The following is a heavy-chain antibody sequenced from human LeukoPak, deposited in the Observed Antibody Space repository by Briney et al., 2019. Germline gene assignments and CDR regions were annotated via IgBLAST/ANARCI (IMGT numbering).Heavy chain of an antibody. V-gene: IGHV1-24*01. D-gene: IGHD3-10*01. J-gene: IGHJ5*02. CDR1: GYTLTELS. CDR3: ARAPIMVRGKEKNWFDP. CDR2: FDPEDGET. Sequence: ASVKVSCKVSGYTLTELSMHWVRQAPGKGLEWMGGFDPEDGETIYAQKFQGRVTMTEDTSTDTAYMELSSLRSEDTAVYYCARAPIMVRGKEKNWFDPWGQGTLVTVSS.